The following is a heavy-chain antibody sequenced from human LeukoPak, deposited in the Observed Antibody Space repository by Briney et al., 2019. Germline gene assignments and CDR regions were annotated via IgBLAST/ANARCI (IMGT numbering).Heavy chain of an antibody. V-gene: IGHV4-59*01. D-gene: IGHD3-3*01. J-gene: IGHJ4*02. CDR3: ARSESYDFWSGYYIGH. CDR1: GDSIRRYY. CDR2: IYYSGST. Sequence: SETLSLTCSVSGDSIRRYYWSWIRQPPGKGLEWIGYIYYSGSTNYNPSLKSRVTISLDTSKNQFSLKLSSVTAADTAVYYCARSESYDFWSGYYIGHWGQGTLVTVSS.